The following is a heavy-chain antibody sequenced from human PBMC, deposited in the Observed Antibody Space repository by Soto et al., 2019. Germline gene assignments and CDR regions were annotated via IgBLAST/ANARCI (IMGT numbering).Heavy chain of an antibody. D-gene: IGHD2-2*01. Sequence: GASVKVSCKASGYTFTSYAMHWVRQAPGQRLEWMGWINAGNGNTKYSQKFQGRVTITRDTSASTAYMELSSLRSEDTAVYYCARDQGQLLPYYYYGMDVWGQGNTVTVSS. CDR2: INAGNGNT. CDR1: GYTFTSYA. J-gene: IGHJ6*02. CDR3: ARDQGQLLPYYYYGMDV. V-gene: IGHV1-3*01.